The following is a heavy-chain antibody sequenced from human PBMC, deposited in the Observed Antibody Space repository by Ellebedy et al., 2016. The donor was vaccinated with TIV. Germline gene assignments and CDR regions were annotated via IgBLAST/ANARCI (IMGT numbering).Heavy chain of an antibody. V-gene: IGHV4-34*01. J-gene: IGHJ4*02. CDR1: GGSFSGYY. Sequence: MPSETLSLTRALYGGSFSGYYWSWIRQPPGKGLEWIGEINHSGSTNYNPSLKSRVTISVDTSKNQFSLKLSSVTAADTAVYYCAKCPYDSTMDDFNGYFDYWGQGILVTVSS. D-gene: IGHD3-22*01. CDR3: AKCPYDSTMDDFNGYFDY. CDR2: INHSGST.